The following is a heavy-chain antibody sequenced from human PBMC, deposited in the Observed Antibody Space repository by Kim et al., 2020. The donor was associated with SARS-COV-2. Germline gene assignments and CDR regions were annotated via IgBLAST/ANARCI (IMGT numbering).Heavy chain of an antibody. CDR1: GGSISSYY. Sequence: SETLSLTCTVSGGSISSYYWSWIRQPPGKGLEWIGYIYYSGSTNYNPSLKSRVTISVDTSKNQFSLKLSSVTAADTAVYYCARVEGQLVGLPLGGFDYWGQGTLVTVSS. J-gene: IGHJ4*02. V-gene: IGHV4-59*13. D-gene: IGHD6-6*01. CDR2: IYYSGST. CDR3: ARVEGQLVGLPLGGFDY.